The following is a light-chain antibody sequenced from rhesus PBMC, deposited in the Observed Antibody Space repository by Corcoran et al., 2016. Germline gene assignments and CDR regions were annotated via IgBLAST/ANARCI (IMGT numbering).Light chain of an antibody. CDR1: QGISSY. Sequence: DIQMTQSPSSLSASVGDRVTITCRAIQGISSYLAWYQQNPGKAPKLLIYAASTLQSGVPSRFRGSGSGTDFTLTIDSLQPEDFATYYCLQSTSSPYTFGQGTKVDIK. CDR2: AAS. V-gene: IGKV1-25*02. CDR3: LQSTSSPYT. J-gene: IGKJ2*01.